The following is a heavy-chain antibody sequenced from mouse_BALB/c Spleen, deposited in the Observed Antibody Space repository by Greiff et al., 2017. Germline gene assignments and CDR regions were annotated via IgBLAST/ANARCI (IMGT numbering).Heavy chain of an antibody. J-gene: IGHJ4*01. CDR2: ISSGSSTI. V-gene: IGHV5-17*02. CDR1: GFTFSSFG. Sequence: EVHLVESGGCLVQPGGSRKLSCAASGFTFSSFGMHWVRQAPEKGLEWVAYISSGSSTIYYADTVKGRFTISRDNPKNTLFLQMTSLRSEDTAMYYCARSRAMDYWGQGTSVTVSS. CDR3: ARSRAMDY.